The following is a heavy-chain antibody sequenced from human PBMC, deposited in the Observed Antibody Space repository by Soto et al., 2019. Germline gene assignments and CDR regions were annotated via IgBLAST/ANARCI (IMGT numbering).Heavy chain of an antibody. D-gene: IGHD6-13*01. CDR3: ATLIAAAGNPRNYYYYYGMDV. CDR1: GFTFSSYW. Sequence: GGSLRLSCAASGFTFSSYWMHWVRQAPGKGLVWVSRINSDGSSTSYADSVKGRFTISRDNAKNTLYLQMNSLRAEDTAVYYCATLIAAAGNPRNYYYYYGMDVWGQGTTVTVSS. V-gene: IGHV3-74*01. J-gene: IGHJ6*02. CDR2: INSDGSST.